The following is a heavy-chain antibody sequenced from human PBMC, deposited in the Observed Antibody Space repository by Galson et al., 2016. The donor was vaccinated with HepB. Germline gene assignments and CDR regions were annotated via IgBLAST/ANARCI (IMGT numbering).Heavy chain of an antibody. Sequence: SVKVSCKASGYTFTKYNMHWVRQAPGQGLEWMGIINSSGGSTSYAEKFQGRITMTRDRSTSTVYMDLNSLRSEDTAVYYCAREEAGGIATGSMDVWGQGTTVIVSS. J-gene: IGHJ6*02. CDR1: GYTFTKYN. CDR2: INSSGGST. V-gene: IGHV1-46*01. CDR3: AREEAGGIATGSMDV. D-gene: IGHD1-1*01.